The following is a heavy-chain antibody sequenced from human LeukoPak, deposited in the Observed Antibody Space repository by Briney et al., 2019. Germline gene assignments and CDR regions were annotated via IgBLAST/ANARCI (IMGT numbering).Heavy chain of an antibody. CDR1: GYTFSDNY. D-gene: IGHD2/OR15-2a*01. CDR2: INPNGGAT. CDR3: ALSMPTSAAGAFDI. V-gene: IGHV1-2*06. J-gene: IGHJ3*02. Sequence: ASVKVSCKASGYTFSDNYIHWFRQAPGHGLEWMGRINPNGGATNYAQTFQGRVSMTSDTSISTPAMELSGLRSDDAAVYYCALSMPTSAAGAFDIWGQGTMVTVSS.